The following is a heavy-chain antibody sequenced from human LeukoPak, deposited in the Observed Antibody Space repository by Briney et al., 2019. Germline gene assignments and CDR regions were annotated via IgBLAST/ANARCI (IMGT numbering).Heavy chain of an antibody. CDR1: GFTFSSYW. CDR3: ARAAEANLLLFSYYMDV. V-gene: IGHV3-7*01. J-gene: IGHJ6*03. D-gene: IGHD2/OR15-2a*01. Sequence: GSLRLSCAASGFTFSSYWMSWVRQAPGKGLEWVANIKQDGSAKYYVDSVKGRFTISRDNAEDSLYLQMNSLRAEDTAVYYCARAAEANLLLFSYYMDVWGKGTTVTVSS. CDR2: IKQDGSAK.